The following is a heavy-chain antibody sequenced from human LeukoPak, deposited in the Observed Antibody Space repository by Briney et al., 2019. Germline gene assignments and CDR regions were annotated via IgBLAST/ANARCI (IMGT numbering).Heavy chain of an antibody. CDR1: GYSFTSYW. Sequence: GESLKISCKGSGYSFTSYWIGWVRQMPGKGLEWMGIIYPGDPDTRYSPSFQGQVTISADKSISTAYLQWSSLKASDTAMYYCARQAAQQLADRRYYGMDVWGQGTTVTVSS. CDR3: ARQAAQQLADRRYYGMDV. J-gene: IGHJ6*02. V-gene: IGHV5-51*01. CDR2: IYPGDPDT. D-gene: IGHD6-13*01.